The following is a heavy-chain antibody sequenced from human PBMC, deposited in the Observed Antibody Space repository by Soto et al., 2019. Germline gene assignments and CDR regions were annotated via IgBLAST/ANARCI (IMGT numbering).Heavy chain of an antibody. D-gene: IGHD6-13*01. Sequence: SETLSLTCTVSGGSISSSSYYWGWIRQPPGKGLEWIGSIYYSGSTYYNPSLKSRVTISVDTSKNQFSLKLSSVTAADTAVYYCARHDSSSWFDYFDYWGQGTLVTVSS. CDR1: GGSISSSSYY. CDR2: IYYSGST. V-gene: IGHV4-39*01. CDR3: ARHDSSSWFDYFDY. J-gene: IGHJ4*02.